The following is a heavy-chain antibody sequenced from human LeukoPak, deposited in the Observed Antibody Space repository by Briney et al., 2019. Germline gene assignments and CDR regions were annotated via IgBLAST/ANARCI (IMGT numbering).Heavy chain of an antibody. CDR1: GFTFRASP. D-gene: IGHD5-18*01. J-gene: IGHJ4*02. Sequence: GGSLRLSCVGYGFTFRASPVHWLRQTPERGLEWVALISYGGSPRYYADFMKGRFTISRDDSRNTVYLQMNSLRGDDTALYFCATAGGYSYGSRFDRWGQGTLVTVSS. V-gene: IGHV3-30*04. CDR2: ISYGGSPR. CDR3: ATAGGYSYGSRFDR.